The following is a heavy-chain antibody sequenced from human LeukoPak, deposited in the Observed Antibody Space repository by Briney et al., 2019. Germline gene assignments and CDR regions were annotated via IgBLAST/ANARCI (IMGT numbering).Heavy chain of an antibody. J-gene: IGHJ4*02. CDR1: GFTFNTYS. CDR3: ANHFACGSTSCPPFDS. D-gene: IGHD2-2*01. CDR2: ISDNSNYI. V-gene: IGHV3-21*01. Sequence: GGSLRLSCAASGFTFNTYSMNWVRQAPGKGLEWGSSISDNSNYIYYSDSVEGRFTISRDNAKNSLYLQMNSLRVEDTAVYYCANHFACGSTSCPPFDSWGQGTLVTVSS.